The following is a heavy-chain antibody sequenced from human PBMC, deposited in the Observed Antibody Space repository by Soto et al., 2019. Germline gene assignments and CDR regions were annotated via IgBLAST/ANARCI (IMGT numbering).Heavy chain of an antibody. J-gene: IGHJ3*02. CDR2: IWYDGSNK. Sequence: GGSLRLSCAASGFTFSSYGMHWVRQAPGKGLEWVAVIWYDGSNKYYADSVKGRFTISRDNSKNTLYLQMNSLRAEDTAVYYCARDFASTMKNAFDIWGQGTMVTVSS. CDR3: ARDFASTMKNAFDI. CDR1: GFTFSSYG. D-gene: IGHD3-22*01. V-gene: IGHV3-33*01.